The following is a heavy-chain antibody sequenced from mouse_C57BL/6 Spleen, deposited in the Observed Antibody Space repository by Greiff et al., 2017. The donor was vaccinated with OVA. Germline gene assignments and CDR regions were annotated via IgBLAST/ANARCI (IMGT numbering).Heavy chain of an antibody. V-gene: IGHV3-8*01. D-gene: IGHD1-1*01. CDR1: GYSITSDY. Sequence: EVQRVESGPGLAKPSQTLSLTCSVTGYSITSDYWNWIRKFPGNKLEYMGYISYSGSTYYNPSLKSRISITRDTSKNQYYLQLKSVTTEDTATYYCARSLYYYGSSYPFAYWGQGTLVTVSA. CDR3: ARSLYYYGSSYPFAY. CDR2: ISYSGST. J-gene: IGHJ3*01.